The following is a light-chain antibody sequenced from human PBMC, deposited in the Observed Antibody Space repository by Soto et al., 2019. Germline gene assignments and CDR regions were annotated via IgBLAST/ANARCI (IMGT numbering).Light chain of an antibody. CDR2: EVS. CDR3: SSYTSSSTLV. Sequence: QSALTQPPSASGSPGQPVTISCTGTSSDVGGYNYVSWYQQHPGKAPKLMNYEVSKRPSGVPDRITGSKSGNTASLTFSGLQAEDEADYYCSSYTSSSTLVFGTGTKVTVL. V-gene: IGLV2-8*01. CDR1: SSDVGGYNY. J-gene: IGLJ1*01.